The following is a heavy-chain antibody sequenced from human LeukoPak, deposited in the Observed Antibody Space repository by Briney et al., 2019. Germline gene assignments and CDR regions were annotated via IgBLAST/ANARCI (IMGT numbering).Heavy chain of an antibody. Sequence: GGSLRLSCAASGFTFRSYWMSWVRQAPGKGLEWVANIKQDGSEKYYVDSVKGRFTISRDNAKNSLYLQTNSLRAEDTAVYYCAGDGGPFDFWGQGTLVTVSS. CDR1: GFTFRSYW. CDR3: AGDGGPFDF. V-gene: IGHV3-7*03. CDR2: IKQDGSEK. J-gene: IGHJ4*02. D-gene: IGHD2-15*01.